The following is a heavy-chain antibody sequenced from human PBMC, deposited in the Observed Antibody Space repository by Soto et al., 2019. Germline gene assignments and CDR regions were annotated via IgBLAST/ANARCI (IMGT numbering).Heavy chain of an antibody. D-gene: IGHD4-17*01. V-gene: IGHV3-21*01. Sequence: GGSLRLSCAASGFTFSSYSMSWVRQAPGKGLEWVSSISSSSSYIYYADSVKGRFTISRDNAKNSLYLQMNSLRAEDTAVYYCASEEGTGDYAGIDYCGQGTLVTVAS. CDR1: GFTFSSYS. CDR2: ISSSSSYI. CDR3: ASEEGTGDYAGIDY. J-gene: IGHJ4*02.